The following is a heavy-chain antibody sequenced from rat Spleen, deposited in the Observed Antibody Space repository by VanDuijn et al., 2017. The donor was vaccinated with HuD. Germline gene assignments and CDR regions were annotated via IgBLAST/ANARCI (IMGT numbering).Heavy chain of an antibody. CDR1: GFTFSNFG. Sequence: EVQLVESGGGLVQPGRSLKLSCAASGFTFSNFGVPWIRQAPTKGLEWVASISPTGGHTYYRDSVKDRFTISRDNAQNTLYLQMDSLRSEDTATYYCARRGIYYYDGYFAYWGQGTLVTVSS. J-gene: IGHJ3*01. V-gene: IGHV5S13*01. CDR3: ARRGIYYYDGYFAY. D-gene: IGHD1-12*02. CDR2: ISPTGGHT.